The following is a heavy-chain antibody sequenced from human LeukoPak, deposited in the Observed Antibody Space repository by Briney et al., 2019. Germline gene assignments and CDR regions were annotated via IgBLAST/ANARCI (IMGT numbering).Heavy chain of an antibody. V-gene: IGHV1-69*05. CDR2: IIPIFGTA. Sequence: SVKVSCKASGGTFSSYAISWVRQAPGQGLEWMGGIIPIFGTANYAQTFQGRVTITTDESTSTAYMELSSLRSEDTAVYYCARHYDSSGYSLTAFDYWGQGTLVTVSS. D-gene: IGHD3-22*01. J-gene: IGHJ4*02. CDR1: GGTFSSYA. CDR3: ARHYDSSGYSLTAFDY.